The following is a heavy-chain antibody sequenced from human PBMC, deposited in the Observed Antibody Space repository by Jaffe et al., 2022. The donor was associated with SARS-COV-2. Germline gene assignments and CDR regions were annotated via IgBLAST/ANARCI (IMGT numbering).Heavy chain of an antibody. CDR2: ISTSGNTI. V-gene: IGHV3-11*01. D-gene: IGHD2-2*01. J-gene: IGHJ4*02. Sequence: QVQLVESGGGLVKPGGSLRLSCAASGFTFSGYFMSWIRQAPGKGLEWISYISTSGNTIYYADSVKGRFTISRDNAKNSLYLQMNSLRAEDTAVYYCARGQAGFIGMPQYYFDYWGQGTLVTVSS. CDR1: GFTFSGYF. CDR3: ARGQAGFIGMPQYYFDY.